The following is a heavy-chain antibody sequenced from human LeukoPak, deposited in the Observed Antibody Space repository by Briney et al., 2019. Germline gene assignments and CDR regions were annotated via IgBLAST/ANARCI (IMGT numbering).Heavy chain of an antibody. CDR1: GFTFSRYS. V-gene: IGHV3-21*01. CDR3: ARGRYSGYDFDY. J-gene: IGHJ4*02. D-gene: IGHD5-12*01. CDR2: ISRSSAYI. Sequence: GGSLRLSCAASGFTFSRYSMNWVRQAPGKGLEWVSAISRSSAYILYADSVKGRFTISRDNGKNSLYLQMNSLRAEDTAIYYCARGRYSGYDFDYWGQGALVTVSS.